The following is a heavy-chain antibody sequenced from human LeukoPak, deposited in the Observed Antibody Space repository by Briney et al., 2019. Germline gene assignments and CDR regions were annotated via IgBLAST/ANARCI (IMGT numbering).Heavy chain of an antibody. CDR1: GGSISSGGYY. V-gene: IGHV4-31*03. Sequence: PSETLSLTCTVSGGSISSGGYYWSWIRQHPGKGLEWIGYISYSGSTYYNPSLKSRVTISVDTSKNRFSLKLSSVTAADAAMYYCARERDHYNFWSGYYDYWGQGTLVTVSS. CDR3: ARERDHYNFWSGYYDY. D-gene: IGHD3-3*01. CDR2: ISYSGST. J-gene: IGHJ4*02.